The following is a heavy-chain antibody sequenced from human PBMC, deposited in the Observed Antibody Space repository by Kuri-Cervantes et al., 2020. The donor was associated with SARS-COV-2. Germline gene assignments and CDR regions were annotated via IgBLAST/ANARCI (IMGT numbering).Heavy chain of an antibody. CDR3: AKDPPLLRYFQH. CDR1: GFTFSSYG. Sequence: LSLTCAASGFTFSSYGMHWVRQAPGKGLEWVAFIRYDGSNKYYADSVKGRFTISRDNSKNTLYLQMNSLRAEDTAVYYCAKDPPLLRYFQHWGQGTLVTVSS. CDR2: IRYDGSNK. D-gene: IGHD2-15*01. J-gene: IGHJ1*01. V-gene: IGHV3-30*02.